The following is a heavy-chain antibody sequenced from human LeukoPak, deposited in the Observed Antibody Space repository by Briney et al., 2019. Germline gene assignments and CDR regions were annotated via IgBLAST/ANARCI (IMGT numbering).Heavy chain of an antibody. CDR2: INRDGSST. J-gene: IGHJ4*02. CDR3: AKDRRGVAGLWGFDY. Sequence: PGGSLRLSCAASGPIFSSHWMHWVRHAPGKGLVWVAHINRDGSSTTYADSVKGRFTISRDNAKNTLYLQMNSLRAEDTAVYYCAKDRRGVAGLWGFDYWGQGTLVTVSS. CDR1: GPIFSSHW. D-gene: IGHD6-19*01. V-gene: IGHV3-74*01.